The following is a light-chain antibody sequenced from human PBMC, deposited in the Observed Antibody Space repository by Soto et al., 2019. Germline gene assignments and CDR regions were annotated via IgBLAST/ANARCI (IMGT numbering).Light chain of an antibody. Sequence: QSVLTQPPSASGTPGQRVTISCSGSSSNIGSNTVNWYQQLPGTAPKLLIYSNNQRPSGVPDRFSGSKSGTSASLAISGLQSEDETDYYWAAWEDSLNGVIFGGGSKLTV. CDR1: SSNIGSNT. V-gene: IGLV1-44*01. J-gene: IGLJ2*01. CDR3: AAWEDSLNGVI. CDR2: SNN.